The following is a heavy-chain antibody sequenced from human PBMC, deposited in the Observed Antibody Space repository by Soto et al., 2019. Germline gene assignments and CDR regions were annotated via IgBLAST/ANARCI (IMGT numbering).Heavy chain of an antibody. J-gene: IGHJ3*02. Sequence: ASVKVFCKASGYTFTSYGISWVRQAPGQGLEWLGWISAYNGNTNYAQKLQGRVTMTTDTSTSTAYMELRSLRSDDTAVYYCARVGDYDFWSGFRQRGAFDSWGQGTMVTVSS. CDR1: GYTFTSYG. CDR3: ARVGDYDFWSGFRQRGAFDS. V-gene: IGHV1-18*01. D-gene: IGHD3-3*01. CDR2: ISAYNGNT.